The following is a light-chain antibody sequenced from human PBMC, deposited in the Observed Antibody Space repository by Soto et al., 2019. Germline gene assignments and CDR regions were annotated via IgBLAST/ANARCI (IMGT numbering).Light chain of an antibody. Sequence: QSALTQPPSASGSPGQSVAISCTGTSSDVGGYNFVSWYQQHPGKVPKVLIYEVSKRASGVPDRFSGSKSGSTASLTISGLQSEDEAAYYCCSYLGSSTVFGGGTQLTVL. J-gene: IGLJ7*01. CDR1: SSDVGGYNF. CDR3: CSYLGSSTV. CDR2: EVS. V-gene: IGLV2-8*01.